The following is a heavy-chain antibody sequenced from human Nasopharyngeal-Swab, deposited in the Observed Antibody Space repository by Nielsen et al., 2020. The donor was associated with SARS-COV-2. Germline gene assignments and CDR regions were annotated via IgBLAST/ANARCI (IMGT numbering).Heavy chain of an antibody. CDR1: GGSISSYY. CDR3: ARGFDY. CDR2: IYYSGST. J-gene: IGHJ4*02. V-gene: IGHV4-59*13. Sequence: ESLKISCTVSGGSISSYYWSWIRQLPGKGLEWIGYIYYSGSTNYNPSLKSRVTISVDTSKNQFSLKLSSVTAADTAVYYCARGFDYWGQGTLVTVSS.